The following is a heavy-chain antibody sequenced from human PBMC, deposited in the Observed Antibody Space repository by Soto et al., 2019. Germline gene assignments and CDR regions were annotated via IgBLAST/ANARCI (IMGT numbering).Heavy chain of an antibody. CDR1: GFTVSSNY. CDR3: ARDLNGDSIMITFGINDAFDI. V-gene: IGHV3-53*04. J-gene: IGHJ3*02. CDR2: IYSGGST. Sequence: GGSLRLSCAASGFTVSSNYMSWVRQAPGKGLEWVSVIYSGGSTYYADSVKGRFTISRHNSKNTLYLQMNSLRAEDTAVYYCARDLNGDSIMITFGINDAFDIWGQGTMVTVSS. D-gene: IGHD3-16*01.